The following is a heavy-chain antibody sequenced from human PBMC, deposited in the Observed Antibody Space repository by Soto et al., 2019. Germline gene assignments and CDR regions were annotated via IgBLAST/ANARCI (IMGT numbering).Heavy chain of an antibody. CDR1: GFSLSTSGVG. Sequence: QITLKESGPPLVKPTQTLTLTCTFSGFSLSTSGVGVGWIRQPPGKALEWLALIYWDDDKRYSPSLKSRLTITKDTSKNQVALTITNMDPVDTATYYCARIAGYFDLWGRGTLVTVSS. V-gene: IGHV2-5*02. J-gene: IGHJ2*01. CDR2: IYWDDDK. CDR3: ARIAGYFDL.